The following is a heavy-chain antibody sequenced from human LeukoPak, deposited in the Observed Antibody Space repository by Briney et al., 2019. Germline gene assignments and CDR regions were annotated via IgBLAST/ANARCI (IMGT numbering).Heavy chain of an antibody. V-gene: IGHV4-39*01. Sequence: SETLSLTCTVSGGSISSSSYYWGWIRQPPGKGLEWIGSIYYSGSTYYNPSLKSRVTISVDTSKNQFSLKLSSVTAADTAVYYCARHVKGRAVAGTLENFDYWGQGTLVTVSS. CDR2: IYYSGST. J-gene: IGHJ4*02. CDR3: ARHVKGRAVAGTLENFDY. D-gene: IGHD6-19*01. CDR1: GGSISSSSYY.